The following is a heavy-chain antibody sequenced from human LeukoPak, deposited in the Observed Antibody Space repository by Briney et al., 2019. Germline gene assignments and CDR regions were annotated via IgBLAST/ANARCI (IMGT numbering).Heavy chain of an antibody. Sequence: PGGSLRLSCAASGFTFSSYAMSWVRQAPARGLEWVSSLRGDGDTFYADSVKGRFTLSRDASRNTVYLQLNNLRVEDTAIYYCVKASWVSNADAVLWGQGTLVTVSS. J-gene: IGHJ4*02. CDR3: VKASWVSNADAVL. CDR1: GFTFSSYA. V-gene: IGHV3-23*01. CDR2: LRGDGDT. D-gene: IGHD3-16*01.